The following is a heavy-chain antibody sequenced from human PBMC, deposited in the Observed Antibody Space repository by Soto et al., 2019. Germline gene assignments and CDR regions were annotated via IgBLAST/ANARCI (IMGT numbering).Heavy chain of an antibody. D-gene: IGHD1-1*01. CDR1: GDTFSSFA. CDR2: FIPIFRTP. V-gene: IGHV1-69*12. J-gene: IGHJ6*02. CDR3: ARAKDPEQLGGNYYYALDV. Sequence: QVQLVQSGAAVKKPGSSVKVSCKASGDTFSSFAISWVRQAPGHGLEWMGGFIPIFRTPNYAQKFQGRVTITADEPTSTAYMELSSLTSEDTAVYYCARAKDPEQLGGNYYYALDVWGQGTTVIVSS.